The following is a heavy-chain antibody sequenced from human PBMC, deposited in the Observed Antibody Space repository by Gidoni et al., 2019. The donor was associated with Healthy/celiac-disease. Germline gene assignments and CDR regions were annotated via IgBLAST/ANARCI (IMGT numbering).Heavy chain of an antibody. Sequence: QLQLQESGPGLVKPSETLSLTCTVSGGSISSSSYYWGWIRHPPGKGLEWIGSIYYSGSTYYNPSLKSRVTISVDTSKNQFSLKLSSVTAADTAVYYCARERSIWFGESNYYYYYGMDVWGQGTTVTVSS. J-gene: IGHJ6*02. V-gene: IGHV4-39*02. CDR1: GGSISSSSYY. D-gene: IGHD3-10*01. CDR3: ARERSIWFGESNYYYYYGMDV. CDR2: IYYSGST.